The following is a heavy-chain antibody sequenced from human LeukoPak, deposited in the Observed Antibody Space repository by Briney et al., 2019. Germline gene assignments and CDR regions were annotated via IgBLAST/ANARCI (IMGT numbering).Heavy chain of an antibody. V-gene: IGHV1-46*01. CDR2: TNPSGGGT. J-gene: IGHJ4*02. CDR1: GYTFTRYY. CDR3: AREGGGAPNFDY. D-gene: IGHD3-16*01. Sequence: PGASVKVSCTSSGYTFTRYYMHWVRQAPGQGLEWMGITNPSGGGTTYAQKFQGRVTMTRDTSTSTVYMELSSLTAEDTAVYYCAREGGGAPNFDYWGQGTLVTVSS.